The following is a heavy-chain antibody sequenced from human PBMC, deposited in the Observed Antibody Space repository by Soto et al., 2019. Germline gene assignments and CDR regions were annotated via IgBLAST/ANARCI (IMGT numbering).Heavy chain of an antibody. D-gene: IGHD6-19*01. CDR1: GGTFSSYT. CDR2: IIPILGIA. Sequence: SVKVSCKASGGTFSSYTISWVRQAPGQGLEWMGRIIPILGIANYAQKFQGRVTITADKSTSTAYMELSSLRSEDTAIYYCAKVRSSSGATVRFDPWGQGTLVTVSS. J-gene: IGHJ5*02. CDR3: AKVRSSSGATVRFDP. V-gene: IGHV1-69*02.